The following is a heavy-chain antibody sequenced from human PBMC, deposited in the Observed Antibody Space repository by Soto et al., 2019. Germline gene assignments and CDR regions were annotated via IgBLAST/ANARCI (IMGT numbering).Heavy chain of an antibody. J-gene: IGHJ6*02. Sequence: GESLKISCKGSGYSFTSYWISWVRQMPGKGLEWMGRIDASDSYTNYSPSFQGHVTISADKSISTAYLQWSSLKASDTAMYYWERQGTPYDILTGYYPDYYYGMDVWGQGTTVTV. CDR1: GYSFTSYW. D-gene: IGHD3-9*01. CDR2: IDASDSYT. CDR3: ERQGTPYDILTGYYPDYYYGMDV. V-gene: IGHV5-10-1*01.